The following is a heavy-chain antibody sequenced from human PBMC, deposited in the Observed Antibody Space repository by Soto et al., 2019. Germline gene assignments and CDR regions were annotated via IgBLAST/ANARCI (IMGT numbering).Heavy chain of an antibody. CDR1: GFTYDSPYIHA. D-gene: IGHD2-8*01. V-gene: IGHV3-23*01. CDR2: ISSNGAKT. J-gene: IGHJ4*01. CDR3: VSWVSAHFDY. Sequence: GGSLRLSCAASGFTYDSPYIHAMSWVSQAPGKGPEWVSAISSNGAKTHYEESVQGRFGISKDASRNTVHLHMNSLSADVTATYFCVSWVSAHFDYRGHGTPVTV.